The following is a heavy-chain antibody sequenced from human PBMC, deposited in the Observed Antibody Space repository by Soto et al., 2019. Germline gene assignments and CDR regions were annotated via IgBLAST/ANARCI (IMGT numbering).Heavy chain of an antibody. D-gene: IGHD4-4*01. CDR1: GFTCSRYW. CDR2: INSDGSMT. Sequence: GGSLRLSCAASGFTCSRYWMHWVRQAPGEGLMWVSRINSDGSMTSYADSVKGRFTISRDNAKNTVYLHMNSLRAEDTARYYCVRGKDQYHTLTYSHYDQWGQGTLVTVYS. CDR3: VRGKDQYHTLTYSHYDQ. J-gene: IGHJ5*02. V-gene: IGHV3-74*01.